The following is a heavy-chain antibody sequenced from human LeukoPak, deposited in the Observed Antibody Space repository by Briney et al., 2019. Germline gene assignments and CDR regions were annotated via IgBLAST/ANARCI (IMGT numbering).Heavy chain of an antibody. J-gene: IGHJ4*02. CDR2: IGGSNSIT. V-gene: IGHV3-23*01. Sequence: GGSLRLSCAASRFTFNSYAMSWVRQAPGKGLEWVSVIGGSNSITFYVGSVKGRFTISRDNFKDTLYLQMNSLRAEDTAVYYCARNENSGWGYFDYWGQGTLVTVSS. D-gene: IGHD5-12*01. CDR3: ARNENSGWGYFDY. CDR1: RFTFNSYA.